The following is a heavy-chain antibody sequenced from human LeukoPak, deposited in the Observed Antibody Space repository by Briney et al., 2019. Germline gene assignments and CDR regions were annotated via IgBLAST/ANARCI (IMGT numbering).Heavy chain of an antibody. Sequence: PGRSLRLSCAASGFTFSSYTLHWVRQAPGKGLEWLAIISYDGNNQYYVDSVKGRFTIFRDNSKNTLFLQMNGLKTDDTSIYYCARGTSGSGYSSNWFLHYFDYWGQGTLVTVSS. V-gene: IGHV3-30*04. J-gene: IGHJ4*02. D-gene: IGHD6-13*01. CDR1: GFTFSSYT. CDR3: ARGTSGSGYSSNWFLHYFDY. CDR2: ISYDGNNQ.